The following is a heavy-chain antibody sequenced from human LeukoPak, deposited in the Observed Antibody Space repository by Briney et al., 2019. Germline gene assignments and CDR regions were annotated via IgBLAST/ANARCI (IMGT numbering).Heavy chain of an antibody. D-gene: IGHD6-6*01. V-gene: IGHV3-23*01. Sequence: PGGSLRLSCAASGFTFSSYAMSWVRQAPGKRPEWVSAISGSGGSTYYADSVRGRFTISRDNSKNTLYLQMNSLRAGDTAVYYCAKDVAARPDYFDYWGQGTLVTVSS. CDR2: ISGSGGST. J-gene: IGHJ4*02. CDR1: GFTFSSYA. CDR3: AKDVAARPDYFDY.